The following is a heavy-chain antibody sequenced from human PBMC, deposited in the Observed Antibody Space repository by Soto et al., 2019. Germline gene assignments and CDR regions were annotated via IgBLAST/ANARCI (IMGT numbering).Heavy chain of an antibody. CDR2: IHSSGTT. D-gene: IGHD2-2*01. CDR3: ARQGSTSLRYFDY. V-gene: IGHV4-59*08. Sequence: QVQLQESGPGLVKPSETLSLTCIVSGGSIRPYYWSWVRQPPGKGLEWIGDIHSSGTTNYNPSLKSRDTLSVDTSKNQFSQKLNSVAAADTAVYYCARQGSTSLRYFDYWGQGTLVTVSS. CDR1: GGSIRPYY. J-gene: IGHJ4*02.